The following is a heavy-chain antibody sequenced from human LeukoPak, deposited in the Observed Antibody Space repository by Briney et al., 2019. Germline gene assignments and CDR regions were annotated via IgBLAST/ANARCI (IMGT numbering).Heavy chain of an antibody. V-gene: IGHV3-23*01. Sequence: GGSLRLSCEASGFTFSSYAMSWVRQAPGKGLEWVAGISGRVGSTYYADSVKGRFTISRHNSKNTLYLQMNSLRAEDTAVYYCARAPEWLIFDYWGQGTLVTVSS. CDR3: ARAPEWLIFDY. CDR1: GFTFSSYA. D-gene: IGHD6-19*01. J-gene: IGHJ4*02. CDR2: ISGRVGST.